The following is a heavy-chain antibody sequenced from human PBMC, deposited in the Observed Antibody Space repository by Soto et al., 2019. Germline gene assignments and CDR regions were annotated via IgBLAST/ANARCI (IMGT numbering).Heavy chain of an antibody. CDR1: GYTFTGYY. V-gene: IGHV1-2*04. D-gene: IGHD2-2*01. CDR2: INPNSGGT. Sequence: ASVKVSCKASGYTFTGYYMHWVRQAPGQGLEWMGWINPNSGGTNYAQKFQGWVTMTRDTSISTAYMELSRLRSDDTAVYYCARGLPRVVGAFDIWGQGTMVTVSS. J-gene: IGHJ3*02. CDR3: ARGLPRVVGAFDI.